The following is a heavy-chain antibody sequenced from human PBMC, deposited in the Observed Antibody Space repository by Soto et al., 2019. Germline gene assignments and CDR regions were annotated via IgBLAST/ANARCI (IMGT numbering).Heavy chain of an antibody. CDR2: IKPDGNEK. Sequence: EVQVVDSGGGLVQPGGSLRLSCAASGFTFTNYYMSWVRQAPGKGLEWVANIKPDGNEKNYADSVKDRFTISRDNAKNSLYLQMNSLRAEDTAVYYCTRELSWSGRDYWGQGTLVTVSS. CDR3: TRELSWSGRDY. D-gene: IGHD3-10*01. J-gene: IGHJ4*02. V-gene: IGHV3-7*01. CDR1: GFTFTNYY.